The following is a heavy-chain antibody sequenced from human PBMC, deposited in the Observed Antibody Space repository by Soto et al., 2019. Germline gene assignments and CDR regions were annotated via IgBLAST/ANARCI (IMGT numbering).Heavy chain of an antibody. CDR3: AKVRISEIVVPFDY. CDR2: LVGSGDTI. CDR1: GFNFRAYA. V-gene: IGHV3-23*01. D-gene: IGHD2-21*01. Sequence: PGGSLRLSCAASGFNFRAYAMSWVRQAPGKGLEWVSGLVGSGDTIFYAAPVRGRFTVSRDNSKNTLFLEMNSLRAEDTAVYYCAKVRISEIVVPFDYWGQGTLVTVSS. J-gene: IGHJ4*02.